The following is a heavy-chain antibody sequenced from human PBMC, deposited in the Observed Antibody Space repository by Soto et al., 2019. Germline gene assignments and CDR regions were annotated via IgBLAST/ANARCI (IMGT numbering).Heavy chain of an antibody. Sequence: EVQLVESGVGLVQPGGSLRLSCEASGFTFSTFWMHWVRQAPGKGLVWVSRINSDGSSTNYADSVKGRVTISRDNAKNTLYLQLNSLRPEDTAVYYCARDFEYWGQGTLVTVSS. CDR3: ARDFEY. V-gene: IGHV3-74*01. CDR1: GFTFSTFW. CDR2: INSDGSST. J-gene: IGHJ4*02.